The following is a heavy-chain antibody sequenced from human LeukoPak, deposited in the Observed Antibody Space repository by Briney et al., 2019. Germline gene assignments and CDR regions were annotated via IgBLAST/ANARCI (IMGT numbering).Heavy chain of an antibody. CDR2: IKQDGSEK. D-gene: IGHD2-15*01. CDR1: GFTFSSYW. J-gene: IGHJ6*02. Sequence: GGSLRLSCAASGFTFSSYWMSWVRQAPGKGLEWVASIKQDGSEKYYVDSVKGRFTISRDNAKNSLYLQMNSLRAEDTAVYYCALGYCSGGSCLPYYYYGMDVWGQGTTVTVSS. V-gene: IGHV3-7*01. CDR3: ALGYCSGGSCLPYYYYGMDV.